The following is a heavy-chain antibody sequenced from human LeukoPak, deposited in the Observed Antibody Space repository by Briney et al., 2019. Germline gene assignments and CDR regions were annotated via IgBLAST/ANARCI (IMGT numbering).Heavy chain of an antibody. CDR1: GYTFTKYR. CDR3: AREGEVLITYGGVFVNAFDI. V-gene: IGHV1-18*01. D-gene: IGHD3-16*02. Sequence: ASVKVSCKASGYTFTKYRINWVRQAPGQGLEWMGWISGNNGNTNYAQKVQGRVTMTIDTSTSTAYMDLRSLRSDDTAVYLCAREGEVLITYGGVFVNAFDIWGQGTLVTVSS. CDR2: ISGNNGNT. J-gene: IGHJ4*02.